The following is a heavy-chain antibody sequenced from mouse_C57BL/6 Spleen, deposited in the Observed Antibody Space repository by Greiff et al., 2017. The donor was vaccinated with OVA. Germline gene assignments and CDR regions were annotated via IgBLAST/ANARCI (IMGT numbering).Heavy chain of an antibody. V-gene: IGHV1-55*01. D-gene: IGHD1-1*01. J-gene: IGHJ3*01. CDR2: IYPGSGST. CDR1: GYTFTSYW. CDR3: ARSSYYYGSSPWFAY. Sequence: VQLQQPGAELVKPGASVKMSCKASGYTFTSYWITWVKQRPGQGLEWIGDIYPGSGSTNYNEKFKSKATLTVDTSSSTAYMQLSSLTSEDSAVYYGARSSYYYGSSPWFAYWGQGTLVTVSA.